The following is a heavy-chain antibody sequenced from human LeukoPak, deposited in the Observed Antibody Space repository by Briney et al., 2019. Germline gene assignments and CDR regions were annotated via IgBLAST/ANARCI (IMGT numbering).Heavy chain of an antibody. Sequence: ASVKVSCKASGYTFTSYDINWVRQATGQGLEWMGWMNPNSGNTGYAQKFQGRVTMTRDTSISTAYMELSRLRSDDTAVYYCARDPGGYDSGYFDYWGQGTLVTVSS. CDR1: GYTFTSYD. CDR3: ARDPGGYDSGYFDY. D-gene: IGHD5-12*01. J-gene: IGHJ4*02. CDR2: MNPNSGNT. V-gene: IGHV1-8*01.